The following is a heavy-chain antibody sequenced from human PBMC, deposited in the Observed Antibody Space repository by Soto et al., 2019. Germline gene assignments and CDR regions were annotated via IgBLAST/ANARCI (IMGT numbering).Heavy chain of an antibody. CDR1: ADSFSSYG. D-gene: IGHD3-3*01. V-gene: IGHV1-69*01. J-gene: IGHJ4*02. Sequence: QVQLVQYGAEVKEPGSAVKVSCKAPADSFSSYGISWVRQAPGQGLEWMGGIIPIFGTTNYAEKFQGRVTITADESTNTAYMELSSLRSEHTALYYCARVFPDGWVEPGVVRGYLDTWGRGTLVTVSS. CDR3: ARVFPDGWVEPGVVRGYLDT. CDR2: IIPIFGTT.